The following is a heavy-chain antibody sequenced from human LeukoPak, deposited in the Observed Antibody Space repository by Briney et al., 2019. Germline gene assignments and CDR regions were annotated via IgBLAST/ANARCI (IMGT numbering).Heavy chain of an antibody. J-gene: IGHJ6*02. CDR2: AYSGGST. V-gene: IGHV3-66*04. Sequence: GGSRRLSCAASGFTVSTIYMSWVRQAPGKGLEWVSVAYSGGSTYFAECVKGRFTFSRDNPKKTPYLHMSGLGAEAPPGYYFARHFGVISKGIYYYYYGLDGGSQGTTVTAPS. CDR1: GFTVSTIY. CDR3: ARHFGVISKGIYYYYYGLDG. D-gene: IGHD3-3*01.